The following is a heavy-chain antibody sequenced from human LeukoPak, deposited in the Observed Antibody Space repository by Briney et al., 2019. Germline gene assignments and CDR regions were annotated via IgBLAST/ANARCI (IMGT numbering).Heavy chain of an antibody. Sequence: GGSLRLSCAASGFTFSSYAMRWVRQPPGKGLEWLSSISGNGYTTYYADSVKGRFTVSRDNSKNTLYLQMNSLRAEGTAVYYCATDPPTPDYWGQGTLVTVSS. CDR2: ISGNGYTT. CDR1: GFTFSSYA. CDR3: ATDPPTPDY. V-gene: IGHV3-23*01. J-gene: IGHJ4*02.